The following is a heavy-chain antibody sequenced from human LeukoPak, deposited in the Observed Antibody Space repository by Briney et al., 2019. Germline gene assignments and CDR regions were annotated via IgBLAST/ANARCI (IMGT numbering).Heavy chain of an antibody. V-gene: IGHV3-23*01. CDR1: GFTFSSYA. Sequence: GGSLRLSCAASGFTFSSYAMSWVRQAPGKGLEWVSAISGSGGSTYYADSVKGRFTISRDNAKNSLYLQMKSLRAEDTAVYYCARDLVVPAAMDAFDIWGQGTMVTVSS. CDR2: ISGSGGST. J-gene: IGHJ3*02. D-gene: IGHD2-2*01. CDR3: ARDLVVPAAMDAFDI.